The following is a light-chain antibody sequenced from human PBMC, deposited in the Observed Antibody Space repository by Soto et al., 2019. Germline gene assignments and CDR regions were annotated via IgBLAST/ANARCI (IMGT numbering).Light chain of an antibody. V-gene: IGKV1-17*01. CDR3: LQHNSYPYT. Sequence: DIQMTQSPSSLSASVGDRVTITCRASQGIRNDLTWYQQKPGQAPKRLIYGAFSLQSGVPSRFSGSASGTEFTLTINSLQPEDFATYYCLQHNSYPYTFGQGTKLEIK. CDR1: QGIRND. J-gene: IGKJ2*01. CDR2: GAF.